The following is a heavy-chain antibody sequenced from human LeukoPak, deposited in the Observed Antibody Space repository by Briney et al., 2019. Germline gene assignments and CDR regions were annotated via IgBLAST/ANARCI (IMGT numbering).Heavy chain of an antibody. Sequence: ASVKVSCKASGYTFTSYDINWVRQATGQGLDWMGWMNPNSGNTGYAQKFQGRVTMTRNTSISTACMELSSLRSEDTAVYYCARGAYRDYGSGSYWFDPWGQGTLVTVSS. CDR3: ARGAYRDYGSGSYWFDP. D-gene: IGHD3-10*01. CDR1: GYTFTSYD. J-gene: IGHJ5*02. V-gene: IGHV1-8*01. CDR2: MNPNSGNT.